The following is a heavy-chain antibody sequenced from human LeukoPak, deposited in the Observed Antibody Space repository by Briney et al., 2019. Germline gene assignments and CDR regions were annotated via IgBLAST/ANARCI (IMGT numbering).Heavy chain of an antibody. Sequence: GASVKVSCKASGYTFTGYYMHWVRQAPGQGLEWMGWINPNSGGTNYAQKFQGRVTMTRDTSISTAYMELRSLRSDDTAVYYCARDSPLFPPNYYYYGMDVWGQGTTVTVSS. J-gene: IGHJ6*02. CDR3: ARDSPLFPPNYYYYGMDV. V-gene: IGHV1-2*02. CDR2: INPNSGGT. CDR1: GYTFTGYY. D-gene: IGHD2-21*01.